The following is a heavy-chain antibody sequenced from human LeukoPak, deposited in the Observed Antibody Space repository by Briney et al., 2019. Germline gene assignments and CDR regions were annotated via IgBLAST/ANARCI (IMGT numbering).Heavy chain of an antibody. D-gene: IGHD5-18*01. CDR3: ARDRRTAWMPGWKNAFDI. CDR1: GFTFSSYS. CDR2: ISSSSSTI. Sequence: GGSLRLSCAASGFTFSSYSMNWVRQAPGKGLEWVSYISSSSSTIYYADSVKGRFTISRDNAKNSLYLQMNSLRAEDTAVYYCARDRRTAWMPGWKNAFDIWGQGTMVTVSS. V-gene: IGHV3-48*01. J-gene: IGHJ3*02.